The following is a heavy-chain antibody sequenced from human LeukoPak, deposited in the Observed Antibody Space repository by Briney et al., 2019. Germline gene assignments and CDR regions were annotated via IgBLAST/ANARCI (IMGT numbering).Heavy chain of an antibody. CDR2: IKEDGSEK. Sequence: GGSLRLSCAASGFTFSRYWMTWVRQAPGKGLEWVANIKEDGSEKYYVDSVKGRFTISRDNAKNSLYLQMNSLRAEDTAVYYCARDNPRSYYYYMDVWGKGTTVTVSS. D-gene: IGHD1-14*01. J-gene: IGHJ6*03. V-gene: IGHV3-7*01. CDR1: GFTFSRYW. CDR3: ARDNPRSYYYYMDV.